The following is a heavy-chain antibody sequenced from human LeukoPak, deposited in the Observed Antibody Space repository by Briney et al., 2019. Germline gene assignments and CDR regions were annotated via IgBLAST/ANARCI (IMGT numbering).Heavy chain of an antibody. CDR3: ARGRIAARGYDAFDI. D-gene: IGHD6-6*01. Sequence: GASVKVSCKASGGTFSSYAISWVRQAPGQGLEWMGWISAYNGNTNYAQKLQGRVTMTTDTSTSTAYMELRSLRSDDTAVYYCARGRIAARGYDAFDIWGQGTMVTVSS. CDR1: GGTFSSYA. J-gene: IGHJ3*02. V-gene: IGHV1-18*01. CDR2: ISAYNGNT.